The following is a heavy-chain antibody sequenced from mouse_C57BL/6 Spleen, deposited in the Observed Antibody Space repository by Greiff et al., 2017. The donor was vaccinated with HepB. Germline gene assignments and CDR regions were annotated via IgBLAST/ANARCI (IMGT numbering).Heavy chain of an antibody. CDR2: IRLKSDNYAT. Sequence: EVQLVESGGGLVQPGGSMKLSCVASGFTFSNYWMNWVRQSPEKGLEWVAQIRLKSDNYATHYAESVKGRFTISRDDSKSSVYLQMNNLRAEDTGIYYCTDIITTVVARYYYAMDYWGQGTSVTVSS. V-gene: IGHV6-3*01. J-gene: IGHJ4*01. D-gene: IGHD1-1*01. CDR1: GFTFSNYW. CDR3: TDIITTVVARYYYAMDY.